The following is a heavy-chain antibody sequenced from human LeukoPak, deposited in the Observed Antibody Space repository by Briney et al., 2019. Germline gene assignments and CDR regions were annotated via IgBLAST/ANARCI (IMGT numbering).Heavy chain of an antibody. J-gene: IGHJ6*02. CDR2: IWYDGSNK. CDR3: TTGPLVLMVYAIADYGMDV. Sequence: GGSLGLSCAASGFTFSSYGMHWVRQAPGKGLEWVAVIWYDGSNKYYADSVKGRFTISRDNSKNTLYLQMNSLRAEDTAVYYCTTGPLVLMVYAIADYGMDVWGQGTTVTVSS. CDR1: GFTFSSYG. D-gene: IGHD2-8*01. V-gene: IGHV3-33*01.